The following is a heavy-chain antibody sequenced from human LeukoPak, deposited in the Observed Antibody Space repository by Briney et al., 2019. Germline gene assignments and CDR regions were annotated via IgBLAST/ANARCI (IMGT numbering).Heavy chain of an antibody. V-gene: IGHV3-74*01. J-gene: IGHJ4*02. CDR1: GFTFSSYW. CDR3: AKQSAGSAAWYSLHYDF. D-gene: IGHD6-13*01. Sequence: GSLRLSCVGSGFTFSSYWMHWVRQGPGKGLEWVSRISIDGSTTTYADSVKGRFTISRDNSKDTLYLQMNGLRAEDTAVYFCAKQSAGSAAWYSLHYDFWGQGTLVTVSS. CDR2: ISIDGSTT.